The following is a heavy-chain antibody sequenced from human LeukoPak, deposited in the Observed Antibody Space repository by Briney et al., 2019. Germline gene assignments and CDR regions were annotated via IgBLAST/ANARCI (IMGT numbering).Heavy chain of an antibody. CDR1: GYTFTSYG. Sequence: GASVKVSCRASGYTFTSYGISWVRQAPGQGREWMGWISAYNGNTNYAQKLQGRDTMTTDPSTSTGYMELRSLRSDDTAVYYCARAGKYYDFWSGYLDYWGQGTLVTVSS. CDR2: ISAYNGNT. CDR3: ARAGKYYDFWSGYLDY. V-gene: IGHV1-18*01. D-gene: IGHD3-3*01. J-gene: IGHJ4*02.